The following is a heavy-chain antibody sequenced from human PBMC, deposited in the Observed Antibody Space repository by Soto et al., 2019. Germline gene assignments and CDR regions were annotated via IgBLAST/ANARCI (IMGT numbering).Heavy chain of an antibody. CDR1: GFIFGNYM. V-gene: IGHV3-23*01. J-gene: IGHJ3*02. CDR3: APHVYCSGGSCHYDAFDI. Sequence: EVQLFESGGGLVQPGESLRLSCAVSGFIFGNYMMTWVRQAPGKGLEWVSTISESGDSTYYADSVKGRFTISRDSSKNTLYLQMDSLGAEDTAVYYCAPHVYCSGGSCHYDAFDIRGQGTMVTVSS. D-gene: IGHD2-15*01. CDR2: ISESGDST.